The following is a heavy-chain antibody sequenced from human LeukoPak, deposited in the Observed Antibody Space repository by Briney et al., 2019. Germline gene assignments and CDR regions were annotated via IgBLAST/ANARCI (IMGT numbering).Heavy chain of an antibody. CDR1: GFTFSIYW. CDR3: GREGAATDFDY. CDR2: IKSDGSMT. V-gene: IGHV3-74*01. Sequence: PGGSLRLSCAASGFTFSIYWMHWVRQAPGKGLVWVSRIKSDGSMTNYADSVTGRFTISRDNAKNTLYLQMNSLRAEHTAVYYGGREGAATDFDYWGQGTLVTVSS. J-gene: IGHJ4*02. D-gene: IGHD6-25*01.